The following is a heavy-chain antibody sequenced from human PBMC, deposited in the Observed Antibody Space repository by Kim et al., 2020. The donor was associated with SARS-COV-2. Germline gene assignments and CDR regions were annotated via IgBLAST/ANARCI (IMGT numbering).Heavy chain of an antibody. Sequence: AAVKVSCKASVYTFTSYAMHWVRQAPGQRLEWMGWINTGNGNTKYSQKFQGRVTITRDTSASTAYMELSCLRSEDTAVDYCARETLAEHGPYYYYGMGDW. CDR1: VYTFTSYA. CDR3: ARETLAEHGPYYYYGMGD. J-gene: IGHJ6*01. CDR2: INTGNGNT. V-gene: IGHV1-3*04.